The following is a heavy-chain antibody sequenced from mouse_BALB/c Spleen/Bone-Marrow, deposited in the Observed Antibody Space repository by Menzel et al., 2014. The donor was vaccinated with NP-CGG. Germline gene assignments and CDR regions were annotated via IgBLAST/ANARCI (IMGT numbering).Heavy chain of an antibody. Sequence: VKLVETGAELARPGASVKMFCKASGYTFTSYTMYWVKQRPGQGLEWIGYINPTSGYTNYNQKFKDKATLTADKSSSTAYMQLSSLTSEDSADYYCVREALCFLFTYWRQGTLVPFSA. J-gene: IGHJ3*01. CDR1: GYTFTSYT. CDR2: INPTSGYT. CDR3: VREALCFLFTY. V-gene: IGHV1-4*01. D-gene: IGHD1-1*01.